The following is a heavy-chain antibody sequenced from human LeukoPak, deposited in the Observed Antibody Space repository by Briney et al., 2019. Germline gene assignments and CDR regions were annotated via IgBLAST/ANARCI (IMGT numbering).Heavy chain of an antibody. CDR3: ASTGYYYDSSGYWEIGYFDY. CDR2: IYYSGST. D-gene: IGHD3-22*01. J-gene: IGHJ4*02. Sequence: SETLSLTCTVSGGSISSSSYYWGWIRQPPGKGLEWIGSIYYSGSTYYNPSLKSRVTISVDTSKNQFSLKLSSVTAADTAVYYCASTGYYYDSSGYWEIGYFDYWGQGTLVTVSS. CDR1: GGSISSSSYY. V-gene: IGHV4-39*07.